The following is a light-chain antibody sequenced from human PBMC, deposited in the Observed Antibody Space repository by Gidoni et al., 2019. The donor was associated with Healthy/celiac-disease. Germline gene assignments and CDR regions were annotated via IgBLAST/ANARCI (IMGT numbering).Light chain of an antibody. V-gene: IGKV3-15*01. CDR1: QSVSSN. Sequence: EIVMAQSPATLSVSPGESATLSCRASQSVSSNVAWYQQKPGQAPRLLIYGAATRATGIPARFSGSGSGTEFTLTISSLQSEDFAVYYCQQDNNWPPWTFGQGTKVEIK. CDR2: GAA. CDR3: QQDNNWPPWT. J-gene: IGKJ1*01.